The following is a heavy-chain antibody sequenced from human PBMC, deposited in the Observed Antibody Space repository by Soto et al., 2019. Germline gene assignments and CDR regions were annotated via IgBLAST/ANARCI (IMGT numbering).Heavy chain of an antibody. J-gene: IGHJ6*01. CDR2: INPNVGGT. Sequence: ALVNVSCKASGDTFTGYYMHWVRQAPGQGLEWMGWINPNVGGTNYAQKCQGRVTMTRDTSISTAYMELSRLRSEDTAVYYCARVRIPTHRSGYPPVKVQTLSYYYGMAVCGHGTTVTSPQ. CDR3: ARVRIPTHRSGYPPVKVQTLSYYYGMAV. V-gene: IGHV1-2*02. D-gene: IGHD3-22*01. CDR1: GDTFTGYY.